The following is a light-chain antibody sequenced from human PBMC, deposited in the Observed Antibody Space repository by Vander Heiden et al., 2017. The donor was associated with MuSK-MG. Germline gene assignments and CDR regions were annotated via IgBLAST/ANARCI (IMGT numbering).Light chain of an antibody. CDR1: QSVSSY. Sequence: EIVLTQSPATLSVSPGERVTLSCRASQSVSSYLAWYQQKPGQAPRLLIYDASERASGIPARFSGSGSGTDFTLTISSLEPEDFAVYYWQQRCNFFTFGHGTKVDIK. J-gene: IGKJ3*01. CDR2: DAS. V-gene: IGKV3-11*01. CDR3: QQRCNFFT.